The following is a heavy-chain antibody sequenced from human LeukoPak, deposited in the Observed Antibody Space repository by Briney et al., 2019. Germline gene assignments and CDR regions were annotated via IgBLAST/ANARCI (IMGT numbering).Heavy chain of an antibody. CDR1: GGSISSGGYS. D-gene: IGHD5-18*01. V-gene: IGHV4-30-2*01. CDR2: IYHSGST. Sequence: PSQTLSLTCAVSGGSISSGGYSWSWIRQPPGKGLEWIGYIYHSGSTYYYPSLKSRVTISVDRSKNQFSLKLSSVTAADTAVYYCARLSNVDTAMVTWGQGTLVTVSS. J-gene: IGHJ5*02. CDR3: ARLSNVDTAMVT.